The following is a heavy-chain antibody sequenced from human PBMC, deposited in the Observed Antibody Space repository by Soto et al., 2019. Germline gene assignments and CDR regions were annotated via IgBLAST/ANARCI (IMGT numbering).Heavy chain of an antibody. V-gene: IGHV3-11*01. J-gene: IGHJ1*01. CDR3: ARDCRSTSCYGYFQK. CDR2: IISSDSII. D-gene: IGHD2-2*01. Sequence: QVQLVESGGGLVKPGGSLRLSCAASGFTFSDYYMSWIRQAPGKGLEWVAYIISSDSIIYHADSVKGRFTISRDNAKNSLELQMNSRGDEDTAVYYCARDCRSTSCYGYFQKWGQGTLVTVSS. CDR1: GFTFSDYY.